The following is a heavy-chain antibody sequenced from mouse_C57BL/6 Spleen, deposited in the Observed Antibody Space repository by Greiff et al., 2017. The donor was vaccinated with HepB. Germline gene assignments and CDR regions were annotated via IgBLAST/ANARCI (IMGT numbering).Heavy chain of an antibody. D-gene: IGHD2-2*01. CDR1: GYSFTDCN. J-gene: IGHJ2*01. V-gene: IGHV1-39*01. Sequence: EVKLQESGPELVKPGASVKISCKASGYSFTDCNMNWVKQSNGKSLEWIGVINPNYGTTSYNQKFKGKATLTVDQSSSTAYMQLNSLTSEDSAVYYCARGEDYGYDGFDYWGQGTTLTVSS. CDR2: INPNYGTT. CDR3: ARGEDYGYDGFDY.